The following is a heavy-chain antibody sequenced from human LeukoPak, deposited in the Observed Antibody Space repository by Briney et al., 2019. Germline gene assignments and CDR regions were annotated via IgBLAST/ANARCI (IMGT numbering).Heavy chain of an antibody. CDR3: ARDATTDVGAVYMDV. CDR1: GFTFDDYG. CDR2: INWNGGST. V-gene: IGHV3-20*04. D-gene: IGHD4/OR15-4a*01. Sequence: AGGSLRLSCAASGFTFDDYGMSWVRQAPGKGLEWVSGINWNGGSTGYADSVKGRFTISRDNAKNSLYLQMNSLRAEDTALYFCARDATTDVGAVYMDVWGKGTTVTISS. J-gene: IGHJ6*03.